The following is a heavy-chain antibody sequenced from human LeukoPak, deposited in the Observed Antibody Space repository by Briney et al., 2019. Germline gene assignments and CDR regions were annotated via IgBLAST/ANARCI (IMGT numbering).Heavy chain of an antibody. CDR2: ISSSSSYI. D-gene: IGHD3-9*01. CDR1: GFTFSSYG. V-gene: IGHV3-21*01. CDR3: ARATSDNILTGYYSP. J-gene: IGHJ5*02. Sequence: GGSLRLSCAASGFTFSSYGMHWVRQAPGKGLEWVSSISSSSSYIYYADSVKGRFTISRDNAKNSLFLQMNSLRAEDTAVYYCARATSDNILTGYYSPWGQGTLVTVSS.